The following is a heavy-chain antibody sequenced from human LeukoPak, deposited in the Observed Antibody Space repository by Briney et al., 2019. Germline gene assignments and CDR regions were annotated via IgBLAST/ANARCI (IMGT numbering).Heavy chain of an antibody. CDR1: GGSISSHY. CDR2: IYYSGST. V-gene: IGHV4-59*11. J-gene: IGHJ4*02. D-gene: IGHD5-24*01. Sequence: PSETLSLTCTVSGGSISSHYWSWIRQPPGKGLEWIGYIYYSGSTNYNPSLKSRATISVDTSKNQFSLKLSSVTAADTAVYCCARDEIWGQGTLVTVSS. CDR3: ARDEI.